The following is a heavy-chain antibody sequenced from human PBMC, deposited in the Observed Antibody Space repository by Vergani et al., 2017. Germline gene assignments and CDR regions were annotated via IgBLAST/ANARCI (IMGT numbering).Heavy chain of an antibody. J-gene: IGHJ5*02. D-gene: IGHD3-22*01. CDR2: IYYSGST. V-gene: IGHV4-61*01. CDR1: GGSVSSGSYY. Sequence: QVQLQESGPGLVKPSETLSLTCTVSGGSVSSGSYYWSWIRQPPGKGLEWIGYIYYSGSTNYNPSLKSRVTISVDTSKNQFSLKLSSVTAADTAVYYCAREMRWYYDSSCYFPWGQGTLVNVFS. CDR3: AREMRWYYDSSCYFP.